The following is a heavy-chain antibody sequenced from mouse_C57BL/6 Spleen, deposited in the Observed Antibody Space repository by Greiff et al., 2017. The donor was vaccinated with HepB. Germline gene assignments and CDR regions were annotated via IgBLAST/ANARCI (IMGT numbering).Heavy chain of an antibody. J-gene: IGHJ4*01. CDR2: INYDGSST. D-gene: IGHD4-1*01. V-gene: IGHV5-16*01. CDR3: ARDWAYAMDY. CDR1: GFTFSDYY. Sequence: EVKLMESEGGLVQPGSSMKLSCTASGFTFSDYYMAWVRQVPEKGLEWVANINYDGSSTYYLDSLKSRFIISRDNAKNILYLQMSSLKSEDTATYYCARDWAYAMDYWGQGTSVTVSS.